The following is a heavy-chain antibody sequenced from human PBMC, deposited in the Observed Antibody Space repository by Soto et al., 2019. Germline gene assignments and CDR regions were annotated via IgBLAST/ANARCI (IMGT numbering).Heavy chain of an antibody. V-gene: IGHV3-53*01. Sequence: GALRLSCAASGFSVNIHYMSRVRQTPGKGLEWLSIIYGGGGSYYAESVKGRFTISKDSSQNTLYLQMNTLRVEDTAVYFCARGFSYGYIDYWGQGTLVTVSA. CDR1: GFSVNIHY. CDR2: IYGGGGS. D-gene: IGHD5-18*01. J-gene: IGHJ4*02. CDR3: ARGFSYGYIDY.